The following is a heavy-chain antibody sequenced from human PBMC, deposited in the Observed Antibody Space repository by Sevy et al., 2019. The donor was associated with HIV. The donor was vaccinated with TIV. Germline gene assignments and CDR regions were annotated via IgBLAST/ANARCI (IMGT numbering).Heavy chain of an antibody. D-gene: IGHD3-22*01. CDR3: AKYYYDSSGYYYPAEYFQH. Sequence: GGSLRLSCAASGFTFSSYAMSWVRQAPGKGLEWVSAISGSGGSTYYADSVKGRFTISRDNSKNMLYLQMNSLRAEDTAVYYCAKYYYDSSGYYYPAEYFQHWGQGTLVTVSS. CDR2: ISGSGGST. CDR1: GFTFSSYA. V-gene: IGHV3-23*01. J-gene: IGHJ1*01.